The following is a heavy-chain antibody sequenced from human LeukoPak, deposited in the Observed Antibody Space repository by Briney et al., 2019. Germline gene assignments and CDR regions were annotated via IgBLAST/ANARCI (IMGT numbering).Heavy chain of an antibody. CDR1: GGSFSGYY. Sequence: SETLSLTCAVYGGSFSGYYWSWIRQPPGKGLEWIGEINHSGSTNYNPSLKSRVTISVDTSKNQFSLKLSSVTAADTAVYYCARDRFDDSSGYYYHYYYYMDVWGKGTTVTVSS. D-gene: IGHD3-22*01. CDR3: ARDRFDDSSGYYYHYYYYMDV. J-gene: IGHJ6*03. V-gene: IGHV4-34*01. CDR2: INHSGST.